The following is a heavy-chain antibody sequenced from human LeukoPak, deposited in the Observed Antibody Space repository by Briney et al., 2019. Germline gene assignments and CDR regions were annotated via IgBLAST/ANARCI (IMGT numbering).Heavy chain of an antibody. Sequence: APVRVCRKPSGYTFTDSYILWVRQAPCQGLEGMAWISPGTGGTNYAQNFQGRVTMTRDTSISTAYMELSGLRSDDTALYCCARNYGRTSRYFDYWGQGPMVTVSS. CDR3: ARNYGRTSRYFDY. D-gene: IGHD4-23*01. CDR2: ISPGTGGT. V-gene: IGHV1-2*02. J-gene: IGHJ4*02. CDR1: GYTFTDSY.